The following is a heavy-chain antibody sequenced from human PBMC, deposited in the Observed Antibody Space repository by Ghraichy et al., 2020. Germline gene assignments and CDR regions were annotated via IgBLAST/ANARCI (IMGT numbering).Heavy chain of an antibody. CDR1: GYTFTSYG. V-gene: IGHV1-18*01. J-gene: IGHJ5*02. CDR2: ISAYNGNT. D-gene: IGHD2-2*01. CDR3: ARERGHCSSTSCYSNWFDP. Sequence: ASVKVSCKASGYTFTSYGISWVRQAPGQGLEWMGWISAYNGNTNYAQKLQGRVTMTTDTSTSTAYMELRSLRSDDTAVYYCARERGHCSSTSCYSNWFDPWGQGTLVIVA.